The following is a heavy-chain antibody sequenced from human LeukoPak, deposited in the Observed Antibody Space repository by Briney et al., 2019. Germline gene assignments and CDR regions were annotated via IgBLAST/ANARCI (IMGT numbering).Heavy chain of an antibody. V-gene: IGHV3-21*01. CDR2: ISSSSIYI. Sequence: GGSLRLSCAASGFTFSSYSMNWVRQAPGKGLEWVSSISSSSIYIYYADSVKGRFTISRDNAKKSVHLQMNSLRAEDTAVYYCAKDEYSSSWYMDYFDYWGQGTLVTVSS. CDR3: AKDEYSSSWYMDYFDY. D-gene: IGHD6-13*01. CDR1: GFTFSSYS. J-gene: IGHJ4*02.